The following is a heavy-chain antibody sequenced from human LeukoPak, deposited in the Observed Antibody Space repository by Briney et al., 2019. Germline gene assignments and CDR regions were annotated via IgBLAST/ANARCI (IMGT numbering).Heavy chain of an antibody. CDR2: INPSGGST. V-gene: IGHV1-46*01. CDR3: ARDTYDILTGYYKWAFDI. Sequence: ASVKVSCKASGYTFTTYYIHWVRQAPGQGLEWMGIINPSGGSTTYAQKFQGRVTMTRDTSTSTVYMELSSLRAEDTAVYYCARDTYDILTGYYKWAFDIWGQGTMVTVSS. D-gene: IGHD3-9*01. CDR1: GYTFTTYY. J-gene: IGHJ3*02.